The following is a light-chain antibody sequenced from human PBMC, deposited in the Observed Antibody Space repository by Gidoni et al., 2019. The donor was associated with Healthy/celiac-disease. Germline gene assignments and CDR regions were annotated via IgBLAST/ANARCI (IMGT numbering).Light chain of an antibody. Sequence: EIVLTQSPGTLSLSPGERATLSCRASQSVSSSYLAWYQQKPGQAPRLLIYGASSRATGIPGRFSGSGSGTDFTLTISRLEPEDFAVYYCQQYGSSPVTFGQGTKLEIK. CDR3: QQYGSSPVT. J-gene: IGKJ2*01. V-gene: IGKV3-20*01. CDR2: GAS. CDR1: QSVSSSY.